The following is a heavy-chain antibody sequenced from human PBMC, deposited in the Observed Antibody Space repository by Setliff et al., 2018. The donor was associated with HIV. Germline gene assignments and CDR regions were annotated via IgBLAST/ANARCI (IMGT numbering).Heavy chain of an antibody. CDR3: ARGGAVSADFDS. D-gene: IGHD3-16*01. CDR2: IYYDGRT. V-gene: IGHV4-39*07. Sequence: SETLSLTCTVSGDSVSSASYYWSWIRQPPGKGLEWIGSIYYDGRTFYKPSLKSRLTISVDTSKNQFSLSLNSVTAADTAVYFCARGGAVSADFDSWGQGTLVTVSS. CDR1: GDSVSSASYY. J-gene: IGHJ5*01.